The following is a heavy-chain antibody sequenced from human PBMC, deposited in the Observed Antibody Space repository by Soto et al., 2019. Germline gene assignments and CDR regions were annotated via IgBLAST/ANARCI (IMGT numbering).Heavy chain of an antibody. J-gene: IGHJ4*02. V-gene: IGHV3-23*01. Sequence: PGGSLRLSCVASGFSFDKYAMAWVRQAPGKGLEWVSHVAAGGGHTYYAESGKGRFTISRDNSKNTLFLQINTLRADDTAIYFCARRTSFLGAFDYWGQGVLVTVSS. CDR1: GFSFDKYA. CDR3: ARRTSFLGAFDY. CDR2: VAAGGGHT. D-gene: IGHD3-16*02.